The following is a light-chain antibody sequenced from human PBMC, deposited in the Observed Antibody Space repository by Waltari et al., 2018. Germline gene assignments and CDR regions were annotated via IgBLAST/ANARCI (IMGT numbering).Light chain of an antibody. J-gene: IGKJ1*01. Sequence: DTQMTQSQASLSASVGARLTLPCRASQGISNFLNWYQQKPGKAPKPLFYAASSLQSGVPSRFSGSGSGTDFTLTISSLQPEDFATYYCQQYYSTPPLFGRGTKVEIK. CDR1: QGISNF. V-gene: IGKV1-39*01. CDR3: QQYYSTPPL. CDR2: AAS.